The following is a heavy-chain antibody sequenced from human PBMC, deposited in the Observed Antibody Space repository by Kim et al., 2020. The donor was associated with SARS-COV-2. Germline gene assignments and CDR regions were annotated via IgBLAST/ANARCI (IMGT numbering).Heavy chain of an antibody. J-gene: IGHJ5*02. Sequence: VKGRFTISRDDSKNTAYLQMTSLNTEDTAVYYCTRDPARDGATIINGFDPWAQGTLVTVSS. D-gene: IGHD5-12*01. CDR3: TRDPARDGATIINGFDP. V-gene: IGHV3-73*01.